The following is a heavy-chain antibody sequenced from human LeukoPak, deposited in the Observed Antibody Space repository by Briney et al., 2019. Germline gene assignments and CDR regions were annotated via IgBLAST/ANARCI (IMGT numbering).Heavy chain of an antibody. V-gene: IGHV3-49*04. CDR3: ICVARSGSYWNIFDY. CDR2: IRTKAYGGTT. J-gene: IGHJ4*02. Sequence: GGSLRLSCIASGFTFGDYAMSWVRQAPGKGLESVGFIRTKAYGGTTEYAASVKGRFTISRDDSKNIAYLRMNSLKAEDTAVYYCICVARSGSYWNIFDYWGQGTPVTVSS. D-gene: IGHD3-10*01. CDR1: GFTFGDYA.